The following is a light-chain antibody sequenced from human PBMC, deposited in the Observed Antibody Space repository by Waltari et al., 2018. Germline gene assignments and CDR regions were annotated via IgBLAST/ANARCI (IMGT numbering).Light chain of an antibody. J-gene: IGLJ1*01. CDR1: ALAKQY. Sequence: SYELTQPPSVSVSPGQTARLTCPGDALAKQYAYWYQQKPGQAPVVMIYKDSERPSGIPERFSGSSSGTTVTLTISGVQAEDEADYYCQSADSSGTYVFGTGTKVTVL. CDR3: QSADSSGTYV. V-gene: IGLV3-25*03. CDR2: KDS.